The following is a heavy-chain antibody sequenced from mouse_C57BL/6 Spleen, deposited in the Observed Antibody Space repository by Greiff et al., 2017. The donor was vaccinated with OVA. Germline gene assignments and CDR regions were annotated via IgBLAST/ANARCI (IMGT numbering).Heavy chain of an antibody. V-gene: IGHV14-1*01. J-gene: IGHJ4*01. CDR1: GFNFKDYY. CDR2: IDPEDGDT. D-gene: IGHD2-3*01. Sequence: EVQLQQSGAELVRPGASVKLSCTASGFNFKDYYMHWVKQRPEQGLEWIGRIDPEDGDTEYAEKFQSKATLTADTSSNTSFLQLSILTSEDTAVYYCTTWNDADAIDYWGQGTSVTVSS. CDR3: TTWNDADAIDY.